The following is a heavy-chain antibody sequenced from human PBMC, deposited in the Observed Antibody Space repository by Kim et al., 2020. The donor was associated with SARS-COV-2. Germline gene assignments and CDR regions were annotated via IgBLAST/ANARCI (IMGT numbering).Heavy chain of an antibody. D-gene: IGHD1-1*01. Sequence: SQTLSLTCSVSGVSINNGRYYWSWIRQPAGKGLEWVGRIYNTGTTDYNPSLQSRLTISLDTSKNQFSLKLSSVTAADAAVYYCAAESWHNQYYYGMDVWGQGTTVTVSS. J-gene: IGHJ6*02. CDR1: GVSINNGRYY. CDR2: IYNTGTT. CDR3: AAESWHNQYYYGMDV. V-gene: IGHV4-61*02.